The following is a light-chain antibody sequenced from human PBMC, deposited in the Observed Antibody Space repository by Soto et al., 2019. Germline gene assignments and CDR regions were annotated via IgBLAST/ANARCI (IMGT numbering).Light chain of an antibody. Sequence: EIVMTQSPATLSVSPGERATLSCRASQSIRITLAWYQQKPGQAPRLLIYGASTRATDIPARFSGSGSGTESTLTISGLQSEDFAVYYCQQYNNWPRTFGGGTKVEI. CDR2: GAS. CDR3: QQYNNWPRT. CDR1: QSIRIT. V-gene: IGKV3-15*01. J-gene: IGKJ4*01.